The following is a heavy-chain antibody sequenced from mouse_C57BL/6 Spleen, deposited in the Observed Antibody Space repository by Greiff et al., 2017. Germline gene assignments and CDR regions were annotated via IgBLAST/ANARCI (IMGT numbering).Heavy chain of an antibody. J-gene: IGHJ3*01. V-gene: IGHV7-1*01. CDR3: ARDAWGAY. Sequence: EVTVVESGRGLVQSGRSLRLSCATSGFTFSDFYMEWVRQAPGKGLEWIAASRNKANDYTTEYSASVKGRFIVSRDTSQSILYLQMKALRAEDTAIYYCARDAWGAYWGQGTLVTVSA. CDR2: SRNKANDYTT. CDR1: GFTFSDFY.